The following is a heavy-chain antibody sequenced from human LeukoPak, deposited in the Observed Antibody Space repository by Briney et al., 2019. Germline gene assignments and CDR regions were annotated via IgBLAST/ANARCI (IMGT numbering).Heavy chain of an antibody. D-gene: IGHD6-13*01. J-gene: IGHJ3*02. V-gene: IGHV3-7*01. CDR1: GFTLSSYW. Sequence: GGSLRLSCAASGFTLSSYWMSWVRQAPGKGLEWVANIKQDGSEKYYADSVKGRFTISRDNAKNSLYLQMNSQRAEDTAVYYCARDRRRIAAAGTEVEDAFDIWGQGTMVTVSS. CDR2: IKQDGSEK. CDR3: ARDRRRIAAAGTEVEDAFDI.